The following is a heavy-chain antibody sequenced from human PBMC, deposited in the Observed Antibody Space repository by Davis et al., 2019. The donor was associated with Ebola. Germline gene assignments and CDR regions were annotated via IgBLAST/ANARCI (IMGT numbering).Heavy chain of an antibody. Sequence: ASVKVSCKASGYTFTSYGISWVRQAPGQGLEWMGWISAYNGNTNYAQKLQGRVTMTTDTSTSTAYMELSRLRSDDAAVYYCARGITIFPTPTYYYYGMDVWGQGTTVTVSS. CDR3: ARGITIFPTPTYYYYGMDV. D-gene: IGHD3-9*01. CDR2: ISAYNGNT. CDR1: GYTFTSYG. J-gene: IGHJ6*02. V-gene: IGHV1-18*01.